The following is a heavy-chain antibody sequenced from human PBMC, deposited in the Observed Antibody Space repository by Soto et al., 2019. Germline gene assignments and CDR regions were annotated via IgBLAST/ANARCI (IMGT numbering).Heavy chain of an antibody. CDR2: IYPGDSDT. J-gene: IGHJ6*02. Sequence: PGESLKISCRVSGKTFINHWIAWVRQMPGKGLEWMGIIYPGDSDTRYSPSFQGQVTISADKSISTAYLQWSSLKASDTAMYYCARHEGYCSSTSCPHYYYGMDVWGQGTTVTVSS. V-gene: IGHV5-51*01. CDR1: GKTFINHW. CDR3: ARHEGYCSSTSCPHYYYGMDV. D-gene: IGHD2-2*01.